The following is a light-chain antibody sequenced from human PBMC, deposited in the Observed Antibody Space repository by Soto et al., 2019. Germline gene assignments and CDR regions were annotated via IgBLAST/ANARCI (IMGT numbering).Light chain of an antibody. J-gene: IGLJ2*01. CDR3: VAWDTSLTTTVL. V-gene: IGLV1-51*01. CDR1: SSNIENNF. CDR2: DND. Sequence: QAVLTQPPSVSAAPGQKVIISCSGSSSNIENNFVSWYQQLPGTAPKLLIFDNDKRPSGIPDRFSGSKSGTSATLGITGLXTGDEADYYCVAWDTSLTTTVLFGGGTQLTVL.